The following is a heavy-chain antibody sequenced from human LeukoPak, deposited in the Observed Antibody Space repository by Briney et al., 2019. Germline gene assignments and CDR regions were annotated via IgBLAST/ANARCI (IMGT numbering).Heavy chain of an antibody. J-gene: IGHJ4*02. CDR3: AGDYVWGSYRYRIVY. Sequence: SETLSLTCTVSGGSISSGDYYWSWIRQPPGKGLEWIGYIYYSGSTYYNPSLKSRVTISVDTSKNQFSLKLSSVTAADTAVYYCAGDYVWGSYRYRIVYWGQGTLVTVSS. CDR1: GGSISSGDYY. V-gene: IGHV4-30-4*01. D-gene: IGHD3-16*02. CDR2: IYYSGST.